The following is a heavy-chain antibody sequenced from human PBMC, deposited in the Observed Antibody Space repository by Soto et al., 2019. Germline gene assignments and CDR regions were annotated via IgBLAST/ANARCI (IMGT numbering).Heavy chain of an antibody. Sequence: SETLSLTCTVSGGSISSGDYYWSWIRQPPGKGLEWIGYIYYSGSTYYNPSLKSRVTISVDTSKNQFSLKLSSVTAADTAVYYCARSTPYYYDSSGQPYFDYWGQGTLVTVSS. CDR1: GGSISSGDYY. CDR3: ARSTPYYYDSSGQPYFDY. V-gene: IGHV4-30-4*01. D-gene: IGHD3-22*01. CDR2: IYYSGST. J-gene: IGHJ4*02.